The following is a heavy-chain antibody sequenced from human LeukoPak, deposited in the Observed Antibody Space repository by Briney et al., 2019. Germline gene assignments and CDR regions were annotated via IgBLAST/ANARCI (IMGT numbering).Heavy chain of an antibody. D-gene: IGHD6-19*01. V-gene: IGHV3-30-3*01. CDR1: GFTFNRYA. Sequence: GGALSLSCAAPGFTFNRYAMHWVRQAPGKGLEWVAVLSSDGTDKHYADSVKGRFTISRDNSKNTLYVQMNSLRGEDTAVYYCARDLSGAADYYFDYWGQGTLVTVSS. J-gene: IGHJ4*02. CDR2: LSSDGTDK. CDR3: ARDLSGAADYYFDY.